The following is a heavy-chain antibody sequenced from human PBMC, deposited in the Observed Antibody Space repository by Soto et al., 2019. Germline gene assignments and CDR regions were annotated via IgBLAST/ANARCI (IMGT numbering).Heavy chain of an antibody. CDR1: GGTFSSYA. V-gene: IGHV1-69*01. CDR2: IIPIFGTA. D-gene: IGHD6-6*01. Sequence: QVQLVQSGAEVKKPGSSVKVSCKASGGTFSSYAISWVRQAPGQGLEWMGGIIPIFGTANYAQKFQGRVTITADESTSTAYMELSSLRSEDTAVYYCARDLPPFLTRVLLRNSSGRYYYGMDVWGQGTTVTVSS. J-gene: IGHJ6*02. CDR3: ARDLPPFLTRVLLRNSSGRYYYGMDV.